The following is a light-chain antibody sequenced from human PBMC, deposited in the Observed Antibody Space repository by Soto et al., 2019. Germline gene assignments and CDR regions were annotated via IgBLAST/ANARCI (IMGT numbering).Light chain of an antibody. V-gene: IGKV2-30*01. J-gene: IGKJ2*01. Sequence: DVVMTQSPLSLSVTLGQPASISCSSSQSLEYSDGSTFLNWFQQRPGQTPRRLLYKVSNRDSGVPDRFSGSGSGSNFTLKISRVEAEDVGVYFCMQGRYWATFGQGTKLEIK. CDR2: KVS. CDR1: QSLEYSDGSTF. CDR3: MQGRYWAT.